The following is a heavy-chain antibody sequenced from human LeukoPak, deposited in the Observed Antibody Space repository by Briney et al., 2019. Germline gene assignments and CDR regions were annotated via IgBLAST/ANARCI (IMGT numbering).Heavy chain of an antibody. Sequence: GGSLRFSCAASGFTFSSYSMNWVRQAPGKGLEWVSSISSSSSYIYYADSVKGRFTISRDNAKNSLYLQMNSLRAEDTAVYYCARGSALIQLWLSGRGYYFDYWGQGTLVTVSS. D-gene: IGHD5-18*01. V-gene: IGHV3-21*01. CDR2: ISSSSSYI. CDR3: ARGSALIQLWLSGRGYYFDY. J-gene: IGHJ4*02. CDR1: GFTFSSYS.